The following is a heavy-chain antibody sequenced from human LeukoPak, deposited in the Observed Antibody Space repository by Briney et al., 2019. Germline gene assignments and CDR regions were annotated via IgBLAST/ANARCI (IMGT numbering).Heavy chain of an antibody. CDR3: ARGEIAVVPAAQKLSNWFDP. J-gene: IGHJ5*02. D-gene: IGHD2-2*01. CDR1: GGSFSGYY. Sequence: SETLSLTCAVYGGSFSGYYWSWLRQPPGKGLEWIGEINHSGGTNYNTSLKSRVTISVDTSMNQFSLKLSSVTAADTAVYYCARGEIAVVPAAQKLSNWFDPWGQGTLVTVSS. V-gene: IGHV4-34*01. CDR2: INHSGGT.